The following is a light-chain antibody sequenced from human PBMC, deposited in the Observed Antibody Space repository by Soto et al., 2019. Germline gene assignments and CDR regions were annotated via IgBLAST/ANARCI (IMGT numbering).Light chain of an antibody. V-gene: IGKV3-20*01. CDR2: DAS. Sequence: EIVLTQSPGTLSLSPGERATLSCRASQSVSNNYLAWYQQKPGQGPRLLIYDASSRATGIPDRFSGSGSGTDFTLTISRLEPEDFAVYYCQQYGRSPKTFGQGTKVDIK. J-gene: IGKJ1*01. CDR1: QSVSNNY. CDR3: QQYGRSPKT.